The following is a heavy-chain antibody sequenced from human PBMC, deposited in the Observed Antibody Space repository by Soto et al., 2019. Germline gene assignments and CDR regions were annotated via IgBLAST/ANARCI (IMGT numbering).Heavy chain of an antibody. V-gene: IGHV3-7*03. Sequence: LRLSCAASGFIFSSYSISWIRQAPGKGLEWLAHIHENGHFKFYVDSVKGRFTISRDDALNSLYLQMNSLRAEDTAMYYCARDEGVPINYRFDYWGQGTLVTVSS. D-gene: IGHD4-4*01. CDR1: GFIFSSYS. CDR2: IHENGHFK. CDR3: ARDEGVPINYRFDY. J-gene: IGHJ4*02.